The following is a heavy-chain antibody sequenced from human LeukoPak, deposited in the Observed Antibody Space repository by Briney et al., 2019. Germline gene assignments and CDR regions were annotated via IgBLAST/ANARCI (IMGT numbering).Heavy chain of an antibody. CDR3: AKLSGSYFVYRAFDI. J-gene: IGHJ3*02. D-gene: IGHD1-26*01. CDR1: GFTFSSYG. V-gene: IGHV3-23*01. Sequence: PGGSLRLSCAASGFTFSSYGMSWVRQAPGKGLEWVSAISGSGGSTYYADSVKGRFTISRDNSKNTLYLQMNSLRAEDTAVYYCAKLSGSYFVYRAFDIWGQGTMVTVSS. CDR2: ISGSGGST.